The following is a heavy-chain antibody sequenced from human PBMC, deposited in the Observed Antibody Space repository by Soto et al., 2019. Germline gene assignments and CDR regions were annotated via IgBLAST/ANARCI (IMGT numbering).Heavy chain of an antibody. D-gene: IGHD6-6*01. J-gene: IGHJ4*02. Sequence: GSLRLSCAASGFTFSSYGMHWVRQAPGKGLEWVAVISYDGSNKYYADSVKGRFTISRDNSKNTLYLQMNSLRAEDTAVYYCAKDRIAAQVDYFDYWGQGTLVTVSS. CDR2: ISYDGSNK. V-gene: IGHV3-30*18. CDR1: GFTFSSYG. CDR3: AKDRIAAQVDYFDY.